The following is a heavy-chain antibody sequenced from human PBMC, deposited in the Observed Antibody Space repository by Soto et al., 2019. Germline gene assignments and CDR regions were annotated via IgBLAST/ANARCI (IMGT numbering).Heavy chain of an antibody. V-gene: IGHV4-59*08. D-gene: IGHD3-9*01. Sequence: TSETLSLTCTVSGGSISSYYWSWIRQPPGKGLEWIGYIYYSGSTNYNPSLKSRVTISVGTSKNQFSLKLSSVTAADTAVYYCARQDILTGYSYYFDYWGQGTLVTVS. CDR1: GGSISSYY. CDR2: IYYSGST. CDR3: ARQDILTGYSYYFDY. J-gene: IGHJ4*02.